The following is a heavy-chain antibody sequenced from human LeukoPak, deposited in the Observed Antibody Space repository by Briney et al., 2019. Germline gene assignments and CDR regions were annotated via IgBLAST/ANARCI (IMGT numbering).Heavy chain of an antibody. CDR3: AKPRLGQLADCFDY. CDR2: IYSGGST. CDR1: GYTVSSNY. V-gene: IGHV3-66*04. J-gene: IGHJ4*02. Sequence: GGSLRLSFSGSGYTVSSNYMSGVRQAPGKGLEWVSVIYSGGSTYYADSVKGRFTISRDNSKNTLYLQMNSLRAEDTAVYYCAKPRLGQLADCFDYWGQGTLVTVSS. D-gene: IGHD6-6*01.